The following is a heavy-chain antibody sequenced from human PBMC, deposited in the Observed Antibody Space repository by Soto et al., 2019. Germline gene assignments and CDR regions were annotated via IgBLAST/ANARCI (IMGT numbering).Heavy chain of an antibody. CDR3: AHSTLTYYYDSSGDAFDI. D-gene: IGHD3-22*01. CDR1: GFSLSTSGVG. CDR2: IYWDDDK. V-gene: IGHV2-5*02. Sequence: QITLKESGPTLVKPTQTLTLTCTFSGFSLSTSGVGVGWIRQPPGKALEWLALIYWDDDKRYSPSLKSRLTITTDTAKTQVVLTMTNMDPVDTATYYCAHSTLTYYYDSSGDAFDIWGQGTMVTVSS. J-gene: IGHJ3*02.